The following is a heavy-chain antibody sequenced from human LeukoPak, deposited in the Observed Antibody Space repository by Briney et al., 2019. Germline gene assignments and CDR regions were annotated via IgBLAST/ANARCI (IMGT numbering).Heavy chain of an antibody. Sequence: SETLSLTCTVSGGSISSYYWSWIRQPAGKGLEWIGRIYTSGSTNYNHSLKSRVTMSVDTSKNQFSLKLSSVTAADTAVYYCARAPAARHYYYGMDVWGQGTTATVSS. CDR1: GGSISSYY. CDR2: IYTSGST. CDR3: ARAPAARHYYYGMDV. D-gene: IGHD2-2*01. V-gene: IGHV4-4*07. J-gene: IGHJ6*02.